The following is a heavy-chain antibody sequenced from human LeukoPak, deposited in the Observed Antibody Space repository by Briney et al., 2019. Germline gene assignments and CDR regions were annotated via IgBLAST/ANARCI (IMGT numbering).Heavy chain of an antibody. CDR1: GYTFTGYY. CDR3: ARDFGNGRWPTVGY. V-gene: IGHV1-2*02. J-gene: IGHJ4*02. CDR2: INPNSGGT. D-gene: IGHD2-8*01. Sequence: ASVKVSCKASGYTFTGYYMHWVRQAPGQGLEWMGWINPNSGGTNYAQKFQGRVTMTRDTSISTAYMELSRLRSDDTAVYYCARDFGNGRWPTVGYWGQGTLVTVSS.